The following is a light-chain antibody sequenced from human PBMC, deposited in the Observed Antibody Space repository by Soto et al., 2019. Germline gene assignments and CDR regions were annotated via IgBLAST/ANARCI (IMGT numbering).Light chain of an antibody. CDR3: QSYDSSLSGYV. V-gene: IGLV1-40*01. J-gene: IGLJ7*01. Sequence: VLTQPPSVSGAPGQRVTISCTGSSSNIGAGYDVHWYQQLPGTAPKLLIYGNSNRPSGVPDRFSGSKSGTSASLAITGLQAEDEADYYCQSYDSSLSGYVFGGGTQLTV. CDR1: SSNIGAGYD. CDR2: GNS.